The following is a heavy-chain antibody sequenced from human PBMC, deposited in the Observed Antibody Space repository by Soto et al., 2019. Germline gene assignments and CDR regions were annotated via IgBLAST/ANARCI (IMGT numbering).Heavy chain of an antibody. J-gene: IGHJ4*02. V-gene: IGHV3-23*01. CDR3: AKDGFALLEFPFDY. CDR1: VFTFSSYA. CDR2: ISGSGGST. D-gene: IGHD3-3*01. Sequence: GPLRLSCAASVFTFSSYAMSWVRQAPGKGLEWVSAISGSGGSTYYADSVKGRFTISRDNSKNTLYLQMNSLRAEDTAVYYCAKDGFALLEFPFDYWGQGTLVTVSS.